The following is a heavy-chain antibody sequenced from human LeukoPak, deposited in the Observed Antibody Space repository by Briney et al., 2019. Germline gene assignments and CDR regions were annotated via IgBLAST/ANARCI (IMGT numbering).Heavy chain of an antibody. Sequence: PGGSLRLSCAASGFTFSSYAMNWVRQAPGKGLEWVSSISSSSYIYYADSVKGRFTISRDNAKNSLYLQMNSLRAEDTAVYYCASSLDSSEYYYGSGSYYNSVGTGNRLDAFDIWGQGTMVTVSS. J-gene: IGHJ3*02. CDR1: GFTFSSYA. V-gene: IGHV3-21*01. CDR2: ISSSSYI. CDR3: ASSLDSSEYYYGSGSYYNSVGTGNRLDAFDI. D-gene: IGHD3-10*01.